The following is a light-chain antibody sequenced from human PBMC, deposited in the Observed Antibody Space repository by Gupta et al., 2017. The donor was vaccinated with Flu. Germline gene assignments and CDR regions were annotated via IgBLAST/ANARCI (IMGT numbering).Light chain of an antibody. CDR1: SLRSYY. CDR2: GYN. Sequence: SELTQDPAVSVALGQTVRITCQGDSLRSYYSTWYQQKPGQAPVLVIFGYNNRPSGIPNRFSASNSDNTASLTITGAQAEDEADYYCNSQESSSKRLVFGGGTKLTVL. J-gene: IGLJ3*02. CDR3: NSQESSSKRLV. V-gene: IGLV3-19*01.